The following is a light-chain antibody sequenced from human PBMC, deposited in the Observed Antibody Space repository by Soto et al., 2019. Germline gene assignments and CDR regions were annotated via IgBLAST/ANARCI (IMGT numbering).Light chain of an antibody. CDR1: SSNIGAGYD. V-gene: IGLV1-40*01. Sequence: QSVLTQPRSVSGAQGQRVTISCTGSSSNIGAGYDVHWYQQLPGTAPKLLIYGNSNRPSGVPDRFSGSKSGTSASLAITGLQAEDEADYYCQSYDSSLSALFGGGTKVTV. J-gene: IGLJ3*02. CDR3: QSYDSSLSAL. CDR2: GNS.